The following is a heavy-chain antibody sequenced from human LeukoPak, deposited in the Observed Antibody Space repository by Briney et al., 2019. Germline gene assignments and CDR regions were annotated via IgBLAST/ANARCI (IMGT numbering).Heavy chain of an antibody. J-gene: IGHJ4*02. CDR2: IYYSGST. CDR3: ARDAAGYSYGRNMYYFDY. V-gene: IGHV4-39*02. Sequence: SETLSLTCTVSGGSISSRTYYWAWIRQPPGQGLEWIGNIYYSGSTYYNPSLKSRLTMSVDTSKNQFSLELRSVTAADTALYYCARDAAGYSYGRNMYYFDYWGQGTLVTVSS. D-gene: IGHD5-18*01. CDR1: GGSISSRTYY.